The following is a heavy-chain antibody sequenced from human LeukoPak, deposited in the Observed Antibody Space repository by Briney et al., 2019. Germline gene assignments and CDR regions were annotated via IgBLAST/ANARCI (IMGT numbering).Heavy chain of an antibody. CDR3: ATEPGIAVAGPFDY. V-gene: IGHV4-34*01. D-gene: IGHD6-19*01. Sequence: SETLSLTCAVYGGSFSGYYWSWIRQPPGKGLEWIGEINHSGSTNYNPSLKSRVTISVDTSKNQFSLKLSSVTAADTAVYYCATEPGIAVAGPFDYWGQGTLVTVSS. CDR2: INHSGST. CDR1: GGSFSGYY. J-gene: IGHJ4*02.